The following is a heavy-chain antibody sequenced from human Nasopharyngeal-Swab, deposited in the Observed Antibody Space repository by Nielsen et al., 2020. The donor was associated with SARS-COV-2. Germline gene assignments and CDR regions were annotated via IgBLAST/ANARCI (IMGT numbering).Heavy chain of an antibody. CDR3: ASYLGVDGQKRFDY. D-gene: IGHD5-24*01. V-gene: IGHV4-39*01. J-gene: IGHJ4*02. Sequence: GSLRLSCTVSGGSVTDTDYFWGWIRQPPVTGLEWIGNIDYSGRTFYNPSLKSRVSISVDTSMNQFSLKLHSVTAADTAVYYCASYLGVDGQKRFDYWGQGTLVTVSS. CDR1: GGSVTDTDYF. CDR2: IDYSGRT.